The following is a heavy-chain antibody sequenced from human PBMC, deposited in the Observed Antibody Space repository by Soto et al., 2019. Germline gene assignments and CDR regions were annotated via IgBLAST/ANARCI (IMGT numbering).Heavy chain of an antibody. V-gene: IGHV3-23*01. J-gene: IGHJ3*02. Sequence: GGSLRLSCAASGFTFSSYAMSWVRQAPGKGLEWVSAISGSGGSTYYADSVKGRFTISRDNSKNTLYLQMNSLRAEDTAVYYCAKDSHCSSTSCSYGGAFDIWGQGTMVTVSS. CDR1: GFTFSSYA. CDR3: AKDSHCSSTSCSYGGAFDI. D-gene: IGHD2-2*01. CDR2: ISGSGGST.